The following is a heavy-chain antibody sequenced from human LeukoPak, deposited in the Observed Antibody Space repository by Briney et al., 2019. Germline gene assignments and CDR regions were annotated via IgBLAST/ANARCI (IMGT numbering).Heavy chain of an antibody. CDR3: ARDKTLFGELLPNRGAFDI. V-gene: IGHV1-2*02. CDR1: GYTFTGYY. Sequence: ASVKVSCKASGYTFTGYYMHWVRQAPGQGLEWMGWINPNSGGTNYAQKFQGRVIMTRDTSITTACMELSRLRSDDTAVYYCARDKTLFGELLPNRGAFDIWGQGTMITVSS. J-gene: IGHJ3*02. CDR2: INPNSGGT. D-gene: IGHD3-10*01.